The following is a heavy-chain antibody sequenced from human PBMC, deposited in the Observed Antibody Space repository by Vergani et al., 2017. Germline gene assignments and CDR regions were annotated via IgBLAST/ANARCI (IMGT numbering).Heavy chain of an antibody. V-gene: IGHV3-33*01. Sequence: LQLVESGGGLVQPGGSLRLSCAASGFTFSSYGMHWVRQAPGKGLEWVAVIWYDGSNKYYADSVKGRFTISRDNSKNTLYLQMNSLRAEDTAVYYCARSGVGGAYYMDVWGKGTTVTVSS. CDR1: GFTFSSYG. CDR2: IWYDGSNK. D-gene: IGHD2-15*01. J-gene: IGHJ6*03. CDR3: ARSGVGGAYYMDV.